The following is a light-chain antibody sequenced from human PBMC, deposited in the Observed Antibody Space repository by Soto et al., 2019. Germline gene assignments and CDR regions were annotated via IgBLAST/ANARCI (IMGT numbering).Light chain of an antibody. CDR3: LHYNSYALT. Sequence: DIQMTQSPSSLSASVGDRATITCRASQGVRNDLGWYQQKPGKAPKRLIYDASSLQSGVPSRFGGGGSGTEFTLTFSSLQPEDFATYYCLHYNSYALTFGQGTKVDIQ. V-gene: IGKV1-17*01. J-gene: IGKJ1*01. CDR1: QGVRND. CDR2: DAS.